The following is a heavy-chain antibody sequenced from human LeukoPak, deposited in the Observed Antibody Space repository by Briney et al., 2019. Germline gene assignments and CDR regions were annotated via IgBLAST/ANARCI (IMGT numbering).Heavy chain of an antibody. CDR2: ISSSSSYI. CDR1: GFTFGSYA. D-gene: IGHD6-6*01. Sequence: GGSLRLSCAASGFTFGSYAMNWVRQAPGKGLEWVSSISSSSSYIYYADSVKGRFTISRDNAKNSLYLQMNSLRAEDTAVYYCARVGGTAAQFDPWGQGTLVTVSS. V-gene: IGHV3-21*01. CDR3: ARVGGTAAQFDP. J-gene: IGHJ5*02.